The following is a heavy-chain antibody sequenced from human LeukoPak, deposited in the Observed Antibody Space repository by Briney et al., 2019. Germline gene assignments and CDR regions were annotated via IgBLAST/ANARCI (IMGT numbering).Heavy chain of an antibody. V-gene: IGHV3-33*06. CDR1: GFTFSSYG. D-gene: IGHD2-2*01. Sequence: GGSLRLSCAASGFTFSSYGMHWVRQAPGKGLEWVAVIWYDGSNKYYADSVKGRFTISRDNSKNTLYLQMNSLRAEDTALYYRAKEICSSARCYDVFDIWGQGTMVTVSS. CDR2: IWYDGSNK. CDR3: AKEICSSARCYDVFDI. J-gene: IGHJ3*02.